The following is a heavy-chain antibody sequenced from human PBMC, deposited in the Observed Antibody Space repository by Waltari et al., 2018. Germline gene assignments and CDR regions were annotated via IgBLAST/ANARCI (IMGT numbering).Heavy chain of an antibody. CDR3: ARGPETTDYDILLYY. D-gene: IGHD3-9*01. J-gene: IGHJ4*02. CDR2: ISPGDSET. Sequence: EVQLVQSGAEVKKPGESLKISCTGSGYSFTSYWIGWVRQMPGKGLEWMGIISPGDSETRYCPSCQGQVSISADKSISPAYLHWRILKASDTAMDYCARGPETTDYDILLYYWGQGTLVTGSS. CDR1: GYSFTSYW. V-gene: IGHV5-51*03.